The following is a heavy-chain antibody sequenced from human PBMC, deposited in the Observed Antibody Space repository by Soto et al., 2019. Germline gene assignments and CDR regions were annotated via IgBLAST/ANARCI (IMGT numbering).Heavy chain of an antibody. D-gene: IGHD3-3*01. V-gene: IGHV1-2*02. Sequence: ASVKVSCKASGYTFTGYYMHWVRQAPGQGLEWMGWINPNSGGTNYAQKFQGRVTMTRDTSISTAYMELSRLGSDDTAVYYCAREGFLEWLLSRRGYYGMDVWSQGTTVTVSS. CDR3: AREGFLEWLLSRRGYYGMDV. CDR2: INPNSGGT. CDR1: GYTFTGYY. J-gene: IGHJ6*02.